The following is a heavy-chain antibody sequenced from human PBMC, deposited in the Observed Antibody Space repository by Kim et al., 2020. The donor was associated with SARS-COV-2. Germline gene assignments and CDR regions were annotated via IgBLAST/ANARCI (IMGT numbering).Heavy chain of an antibody. CDR1: GFSFSDYY. V-gene: IGHV3-11*04. D-gene: IGHD3-9*01. Sequence: GGSLRLSCAASGFSFSDYYINWIRQTPGKGLEWLSYISHTSRTIYYADSVRGRFTISRANARNSAFLHMNSLRIEDTAIYYCAGRIWDYTGYPLFDLWG. J-gene: IGHJ4*01. CDR2: ISHTSRTI. CDR3: AGRIWDYTGYPLFDL.